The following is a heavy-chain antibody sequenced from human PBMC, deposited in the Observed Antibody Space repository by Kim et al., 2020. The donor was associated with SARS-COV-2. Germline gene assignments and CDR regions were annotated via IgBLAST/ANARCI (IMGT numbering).Heavy chain of an antibody. Sequence: SETLSLTCTVSGGSISSSSYYWGWIRQPPGKGLEWIGSIYYSGSTYYNPSLKSRVTISVDTSKNQFSLKLSSVTAADTAVYYCARPQNRNVYYDSSGYYRDGWFDPWGQGTLVTVSS. J-gene: IGHJ5*02. CDR3: ARPQNRNVYYDSSGYYRDGWFDP. CDR2: IYYSGST. V-gene: IGHV4-39*01. D-gene: IGHD3-22*01. CDR1: GGSISSSSYY.